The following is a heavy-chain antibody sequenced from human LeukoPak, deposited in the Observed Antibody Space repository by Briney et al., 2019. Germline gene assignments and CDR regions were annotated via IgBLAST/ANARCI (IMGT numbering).Heavy chain of an antibody. V-gene: IGHV4-59*01. Sequence: SETLSLTCTVSGGSFSTNYWSWIRQPPGRGLEWIGYIYYTGSTNYNPSLKSRVTVSVDTSKNQFSLKLSSVTAADTAVYYCARQGYSAYEILDYWGQGTLVTVSS. D-gene: IGHD5-12*01. CDR1: GGSFSTNY. CDR3: ARQGYSAYEILDY. CDR2: IYYTGST. J-gene: IGHJ4*02.